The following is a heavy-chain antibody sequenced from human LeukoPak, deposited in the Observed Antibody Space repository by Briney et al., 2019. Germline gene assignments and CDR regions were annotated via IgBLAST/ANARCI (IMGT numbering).Heavy chain of an antibody. Sequence: SETLSLTCTVSGDSISSGDYYWSWIRQPPGKGLECIGSIYYSGSTYYNPSLKSRVTISVDTSKNQFSLKLSSVTAADTAVYYCARQNYGDYVYAFDIWGQGTMVTVSS. J-gene: IGHJ3*02. CDR3: ARQNYGDYVYAFDI. D-gene: IGHD4-17*01. CDR2: IYYSGST. CDR1: GDSISSGDYY. V-gene: IGHV4-39*01.